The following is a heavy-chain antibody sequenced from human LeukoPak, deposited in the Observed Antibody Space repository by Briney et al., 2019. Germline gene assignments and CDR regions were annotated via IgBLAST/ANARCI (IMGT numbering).Heavy chain of an antibody. CDR1: GGPFSGYY. V-gene: IGHV4-34*01. J-gene: IGHJ6*03. CDR2: INHSGST. D-gene: IGHD6-19*01. Sequence: PSETLSLTCAVYGGPFSGYYWSWIRQPPGKGLEWIGEINHSGSTNYNPSLKSRVTISVDTSKNQFSLKLSSVTAADTAVYYCSIYGGSGWFANNYYYMDVWGKGTTVTISS. CDR3: SIYGGSGWFANNYYYMDV.